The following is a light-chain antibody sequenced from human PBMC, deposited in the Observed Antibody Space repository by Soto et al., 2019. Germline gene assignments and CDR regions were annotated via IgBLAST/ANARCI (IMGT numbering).Light chain of an antibody. Sequence: QSVLTQPASVPGSPGQSITISCAGTSNDIGGYNLVSWYQQHPGKAPKLIIFEANKRPSGVSDRFSGSKSGNTASLTISALQAEDEADYSCCSFAGGATFVFGGGTQLTVL. V-gene: IGLV2-23*02. J-gene: IGLJ2*01. CDR3: CSFAGGATFV. CDR2: EAN. CDR1: SNDIGGYNL.